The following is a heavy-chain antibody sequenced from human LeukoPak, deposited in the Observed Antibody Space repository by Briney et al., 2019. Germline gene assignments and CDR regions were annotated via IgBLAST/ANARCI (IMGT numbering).Heavy chain of an antibody. J-gene: IGHJ2*01. CDR1: GYLFTSYW. D-gene: IGHD3-10*01. Sequence: GESRKISCKGSGYLFTSYWIAWVRQMPGKGLGWMGMIYPADSDTRYRASLQGQVNISADKSISTAFLRSTSLKASDTAIYYCARGRGTGSPIGPIYFDLWGRGTLVTVSP. CDR2: IYPADSDT. CDR3: ARGRGTGSPIGPIYFDL. V-gene: IGHV5-51*01.